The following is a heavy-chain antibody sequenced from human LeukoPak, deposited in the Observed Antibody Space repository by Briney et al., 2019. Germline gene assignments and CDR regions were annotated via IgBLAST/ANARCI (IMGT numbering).Heavy chain of an antibody. CDR1: GFTFSDVW. D-gene: IGHD5-12*01. CDR3: STYGWRYDVSGYDY. Sequence: GGSLRLSCAVSGFTFSDVWMSWVRQAAGKGLEWLGRIKSKTDGGTTDYAEHAKARYTHSTNDSNNTLYLQMNSLDTEDSAVSSCSTYGWRYDVSGYDYWGQGTLVTVSS. V-gene: IGHV3-15*01. J-gene: IGHJ4*02. CDR2: IKSKTDGGTT.